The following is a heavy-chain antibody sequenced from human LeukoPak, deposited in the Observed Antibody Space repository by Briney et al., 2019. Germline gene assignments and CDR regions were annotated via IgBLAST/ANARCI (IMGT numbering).Heavy chain of an antibody. CDR2: ISGDGGST. CDR1: GFTFDDYA. J-gene: IGHJ3*02. CDR3: AKGSRRGSLLYAFDI. Sequence: GGSLRLSCAASGFTFDDYAMHWVRQAPGKGLKWVSLISGDGGSTYYADSVKGRFTISRDNSKNSLYLQMNSLRTEDTALYYCAKGSRRGSLLYAFDIWGQGTMVTVSS. D-gene: IGHD5-12*01. V-gene: IGHV3-43*02.